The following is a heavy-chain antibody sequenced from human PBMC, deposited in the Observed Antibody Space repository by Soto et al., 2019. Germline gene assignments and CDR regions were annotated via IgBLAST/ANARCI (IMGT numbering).Heavy chain of an antibody. V-gene: IGHV4-34*01. CDR3: ARAPKVSGSAQTRPDF. Sequence: TLSLTCSLYSGSLSGYYWSWIRQPPGEGLEWIGEISPSGTTNYSPSLKSRVSISVDTSKNQFSLNLTSLTAADTAVYYCARAPKVSGSAQTRPDFWGQGSLVTVS. CDR1: SGSLSGYY. CDR2: ISPSGTT. J-gene: IGHJ4*02. D-gene: IGHD6-6*01.